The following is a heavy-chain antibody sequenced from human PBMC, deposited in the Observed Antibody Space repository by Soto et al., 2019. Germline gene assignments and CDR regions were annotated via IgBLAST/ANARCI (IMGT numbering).Heavy chain of an antibody. D-gene: IGHD2-2*01. V-gene: IGHV4-30-4*01. Sequence: SETLSLTCSLSGVFISSGDYYWSWIRQPPGKGLEWIGYIYYSGSTYYNPSLKSRITLSLDTSKNQFSLRLSSVIAADTAVYYCAGRYQPGGYFQPWGQGTLVTVSS. CDR2: IYYSGST. CDR1: GVFISSGDYY. J-gene: IGHJ1*01. CDR3: AGRYQPGGYFQP.